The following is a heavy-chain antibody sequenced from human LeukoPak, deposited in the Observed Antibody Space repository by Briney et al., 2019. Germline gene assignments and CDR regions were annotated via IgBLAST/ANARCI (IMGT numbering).Heavy chain of an antibody. D-gene: IGHD4/OR15-4a*01. CDR1: GFTFSSYS. Sequence: GGSLRLSCASSGFTFSSYSMTWVRQAPGKGLEWVSSIGTGNKYIYYADSVKGRFTISRGNAKNSLYLQMNSLRDEDTAVYFCAREFFGAMFDYWGQGALVTVSS. V-gene: IGHV3-21*01. CDR2: IGTGNKYI. CDR3: AREFFGAMFDY. J-gene: IGHJ4*02.